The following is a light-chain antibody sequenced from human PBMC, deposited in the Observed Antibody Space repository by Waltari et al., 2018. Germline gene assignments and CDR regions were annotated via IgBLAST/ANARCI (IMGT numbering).Light chain of an antibody. J-gene: IGKJ2*01. CDR1: QSASSY. V-gene: IGKV3-20*01. Sequence: VILTQSPATLSLSPGERATLSCRASQSASSYLAWYQQKPGQAPRLLIYGASSRATGIPDRFSGSGSGTDFTLTISSLEPEDFAVYYCQKYSSSPYTFGQGTKVEIK. CDR3: QKYSSSPYT. CDR2: GAS.